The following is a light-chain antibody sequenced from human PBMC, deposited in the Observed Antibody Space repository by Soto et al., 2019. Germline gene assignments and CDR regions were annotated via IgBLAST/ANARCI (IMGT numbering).Light chain of an antibody. CDR3: SSYTRSSTLVL. CDR2: DVS. Sequence: QSALAQPASVSGSPGQSITISCTGTSSDVGGYNYVSWYQQLPGKAPKLMIYDVSNRPSGVSNRFSGSKSDNTASLTISGLQAEDEADYYCSSYTRSSTLVLFGGGTQLTVL. CDR1: SSDVGGYNY. V-gene: IGLV2-14*03. J-gene: IGLJ2*01.